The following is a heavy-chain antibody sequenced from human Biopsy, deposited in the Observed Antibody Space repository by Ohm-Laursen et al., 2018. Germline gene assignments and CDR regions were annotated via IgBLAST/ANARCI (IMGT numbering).Heavy chain of an antibody. CDR2: IFKDGNT. J-gene: IGHJ4*02. CDR1: GYSISSDYR. V-gene: IGHV4-38-2*01. D-gene: IGHD6-19*01. CDR3: VRVGSGWAPFDK. Sequence: SETLSLTCAVSGYSISSDYRWGWIRQAPGKTLEWLGNIFKDGNTHYNPSLRSRLIISIDTSKNQFSLMMTSVSGADPAVYFCVRVGSGWAPFDKWGPGTLVTVSS.